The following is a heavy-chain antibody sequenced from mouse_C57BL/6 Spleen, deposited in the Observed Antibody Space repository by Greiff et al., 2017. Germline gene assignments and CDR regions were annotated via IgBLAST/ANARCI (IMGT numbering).Heavy chain of an antibody. Sequence: ESGPGLVKPSQSLSLTCSVTGYSITSGYYWNWIRQFPGNKLEWMGYISYDGSNNYNPSLKNRISVTRDTSKNQFFLKLNTGTTEDTATYYCARWDSNYEAMDYWGQGTSVTVSS. CDR3: ARWDSNYEAMDY. CDR2: ISYDGSN. CDR1: GYSITSGYY. D-gene: IGHD2-5*01. J-gene: IGHJ4*01. V-gene: IGHV3-6*01.